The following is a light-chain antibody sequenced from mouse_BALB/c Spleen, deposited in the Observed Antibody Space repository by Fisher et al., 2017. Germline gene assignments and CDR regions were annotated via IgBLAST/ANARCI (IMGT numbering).Light chain of an antibody. CDR1: SSVSSSY. CDR3: HQYHRSPWT. CDR2: STS. J-gene: IGKJ1*01. Sequence: IVITQSPAIMSASPGEKVTMTCTASSSVSSSYLHWYQQKPGSSPKLWIYSTSNLASGVPARFSGSGSGTSYSLTISSMEAEDAATYYCHQYHRSPWTFGGGTKLEIK. V-gene: IGKV4-74*01.